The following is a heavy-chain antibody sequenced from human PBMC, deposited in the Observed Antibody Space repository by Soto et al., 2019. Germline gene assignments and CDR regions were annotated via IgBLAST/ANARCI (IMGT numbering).Heavy chain of an antibody. V-gene: IGHV4-31*03. J-gene: IGHJ4*02. CDR1: GGSISSGGYY. CDR3: ARGVPSPYYGSGTYIDY. CDR2: IYYSGST. Sequence: PSETLSLTCTVSGGSISSGGYYWSWIRQHPGKGLEWIGYIYYSGSTYYNPSLKSRVTISVDTSKNQFSLKLSSVTAADTAVYCCARGVPSPYYGSGTYIDYWGQGTLVTVSS. D-gene: IGHD3-10*01.